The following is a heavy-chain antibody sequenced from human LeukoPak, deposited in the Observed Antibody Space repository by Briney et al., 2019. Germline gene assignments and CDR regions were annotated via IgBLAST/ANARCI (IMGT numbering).Heavy chain of an antibody. V-gene: IGHV4-59*08. Sequence: SETLSLTCAVYGGSFSGYYWSWIRQPPGKGLEWIGYIHYSGTTNYNPSLKSRVTISLDTSKNQFSLNLSSVTAADTAVYYCARMGGYSGYATHWGQGTLVTVSS. CDR1: GGSFSGYY. CDR2: IHYSGTT. D-gene: IGHD5-12*01. J-gene: IGHJ4*02. CDR3: ARMGGYSGYATH.